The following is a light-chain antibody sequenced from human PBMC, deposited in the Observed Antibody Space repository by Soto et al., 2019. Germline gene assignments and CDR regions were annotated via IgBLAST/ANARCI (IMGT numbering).Light chain of an antibody. Sequence: ENVLTQSPGTLSLSPGERATLACRASQSVGRNYIAWFQQMPGQAPRPLMHPASLRATGIPYRFSGSGSGTDFTLTISRTEPEDFAVFYCQQYAASPLTFGGGTKVEI. CDR2: PAS. CDR3: QQYAASPLT. V-gene: IGKV3-20*01. CDR1: QSVGRNY. J-gene: IGKJ4*01.